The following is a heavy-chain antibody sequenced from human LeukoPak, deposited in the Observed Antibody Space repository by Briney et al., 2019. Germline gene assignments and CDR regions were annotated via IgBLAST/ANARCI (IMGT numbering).Heavy chain of an antibody. J-gene: IGHJ5*02. Sequence: GGSLRLSCAASGFTFSSYGMHWVRQAPGKGLEWVAFIRYDGSNKYYADSVKGRFTISRDNAKNSLYLQMNSLRAEDTAVYYCASSLIAAAPFDPWGQGTLVTVSS. D-gene: IGHD6-13*01. V-gene: IGHV3-30*02. CDR3: ASSLIAAAPFDP. CDR1: GFTFSSYG. CDR2: IRYDGSNK.